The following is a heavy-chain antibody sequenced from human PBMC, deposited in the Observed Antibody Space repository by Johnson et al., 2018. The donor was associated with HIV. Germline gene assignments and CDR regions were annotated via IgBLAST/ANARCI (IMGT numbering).Heavy chain of an antibody. D-gene: IGHD1-26*01. CDR3: ASSGSESYYWDLGTNALII. Sequence: VQLVESGGGVVQPGRSLRLSCAASGFTVSSNYMTWVRQAPGKGLEWVSVIYSGGSTYYADSVKGRFTISRDNSKNTLYLQMNSLRAEDTAVYFCASSGSESYYWDLGTNALIIWGQGTMVTVSS. V-gene: IGHV3-66*01. J-gene: IGHJ3*02. CDR2: IYSGGST. CDR1: GFTVSSNY.